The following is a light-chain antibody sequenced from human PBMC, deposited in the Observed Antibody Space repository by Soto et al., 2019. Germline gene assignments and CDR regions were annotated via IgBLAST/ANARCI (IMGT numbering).Light chain of an antibody. CDR2: GNS. J-gene: IGLJ2*01. CDR1: SSNIGAGYD. Sequence: QSVLTQPPSVSGAPGQRVTISCTGSSSNIGAGYDVHWYQQLPGTAPKLLIYGNSNRSSGVPDRFSGSKSGTSASLAITGLQAEDEADYYCQSYDSSRSGYVVFGGGTKLTVL. CDR3: QSYDSSRSGYVV. V-gene: IGLV1-40*01.